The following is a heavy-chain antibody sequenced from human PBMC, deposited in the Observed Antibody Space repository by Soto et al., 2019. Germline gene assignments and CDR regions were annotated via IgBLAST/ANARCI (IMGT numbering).Heavy chain of an antibody. CDR1: GASISSYF. D-gene: IGHD6-13*01. V-gene: IGHV4-59*01. CDR2: IYYNGNT. J-gene: IGHJ4*02. Sequence: SETLSLTCTVSGASISSYFWSWIRQPPGKGPQWIAYIYYNGNTNYNPSLKSRVTISVDTSKNQFSLNLSSVTAADTAVYYCARTPFIAAAYYFDYWGQGTLVTVSS. CDR3: ARTPFIAAAYYFDY.